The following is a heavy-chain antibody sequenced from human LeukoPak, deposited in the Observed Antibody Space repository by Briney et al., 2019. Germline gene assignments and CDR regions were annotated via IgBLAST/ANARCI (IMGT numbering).Heavy chain of an antibody. CDR1: GFTFSSYS. Sequence: GGSLRLSCAASGFTFSSYSMNWVRQAPGKGLEWVSSISSSSSYIYYAYSVKVRFTISRDNAKSYLYLQMNSLRAEGTAVYYCARGGDSSRWYLWDHFDYWGQGTLVTVSS. J-gene: IGHJ4*02. D-gene: IGHD6-13*01. CDR3: ARGGDSSRWYLWDHFDY. V-gene: IGHV3-21*01. CDR2: ISSSSSYI.